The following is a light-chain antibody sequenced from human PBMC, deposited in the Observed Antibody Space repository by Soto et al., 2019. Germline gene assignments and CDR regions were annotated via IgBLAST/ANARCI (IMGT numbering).Light chain of an antibody. CDR1: SSNIGTNA. V-gene: IGLV1-44*01. J-gene: IGLJ1*01. CDR2: NNN. Sequence: QSVLTQPPSASGTPGQSVTVSCSGGSSNIGTNAVNWYQQLPGTAPNLLIYNNNQRPSGVPDRFSGSKSGTSASLAISGFQSEDEANYYCAAWDDSLNDYVLGTGTKFTVL. CDR3: AAWDDSLNDYV.